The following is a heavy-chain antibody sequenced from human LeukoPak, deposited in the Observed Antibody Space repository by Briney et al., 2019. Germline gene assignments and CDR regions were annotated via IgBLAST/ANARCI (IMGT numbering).Heavy chain of an antibody. CDR2: ISAYNGNT. J-gene: IGHJ5*02. Sequence: ASVKVSCKASGYTFTSYGISWVRPAPGQGLEWMGWISAYNGNTNYAQKLQGRVTMTTDTSTSTAYMELRSLRSDDTAVYYCARVTTVTTPVGPWGQGTLVTVSS. CDR3: ARVTTVTTPVGP. V-gene: IGHV1-18*01. CDR1: GYTFTSYG. D-gene: IGHD4-17*01.